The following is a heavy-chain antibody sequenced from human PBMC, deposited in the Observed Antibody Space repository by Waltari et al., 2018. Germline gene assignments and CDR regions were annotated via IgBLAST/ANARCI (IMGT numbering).Heavy chain of an antibody. Sequence: QLQLQESGPGLVRPSETLSLTCTVPVGSITSSSYYWGWIRQPPGKGLEWIGSIYYSGSTYYNPSLKSRVTISVDTSKNQFSLKLSSVTAADTAVYYCAREGYSGYDAYYYYGMDVWGQGTTVTVSS. J-gene: IGHJ6*02. V-gene: IGHV4-39*07. D-gene: IGHD5-12*01. CDR1: VGSITSSSYY. CDR2: IYYSGST. CDR3: AREGYSGYDAYYYYGMDV.